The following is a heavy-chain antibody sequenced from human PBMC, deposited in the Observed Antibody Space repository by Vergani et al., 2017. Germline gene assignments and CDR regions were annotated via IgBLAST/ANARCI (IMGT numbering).Heavy chain of an antibody. CDR1: GFTFSSYS. D-gene: IGHD3-22*01. V-gene: IGHV3-48*04. J-gene: IGHJ4*02. Sequence: EVQLVESGGGLVQPGGSLRLSCAASGFTFSSYSMNWVRQAPGKGLEWVSYISSSSSTIYYADSVKGRFTSSRDNAKNSLYLQMNSLRAEDTAVYYCARAPVVSGYYYLDYWGQGTLVTVSS. CDR2: ISSSSSTI. CDR3: ARAPVVSGYYYLDY.